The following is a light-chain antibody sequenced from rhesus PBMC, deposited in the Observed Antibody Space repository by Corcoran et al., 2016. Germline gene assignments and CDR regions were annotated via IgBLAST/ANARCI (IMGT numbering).Light chain of an antibody. Sequence: ETVVTQSPATLSLSPGERATLSCRASQSVGSYLGWYQQKPGQAPRLLIYGASSSATGIPDRFSGSGSGTDFTITISSLEPEDVGVYYCQQSSNLSPLTFGGGTKVEIK. CDR2: GAS. CDR1: QSVGSY. V-gene: IGKV3-24*04. J-gene: IGKJ4*01. CDR3: QQSSNLSPLT.